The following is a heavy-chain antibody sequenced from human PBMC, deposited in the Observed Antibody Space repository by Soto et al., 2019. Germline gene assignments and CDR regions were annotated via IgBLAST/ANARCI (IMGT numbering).Heavy chain of an antibody. J-gene: IGHJ4*02. CDR2: IRNKANSYTT. CDR1: GFTFRDHY. D-gene: IGHD1-26*01. CDR3: ARGWALGELLPGAFDY. V-gene: IGHV3-72*01. Sequence: GGSLRLSCAASGFTFRDHYMDWVRQAPGKGLEWVGRIRNKANSYTTEYAASVKGRFTISRDDSKNSLCLQMNSLKTEDTAVYYCARGWALGELLPGAFDYWGQGTLVTVSS.